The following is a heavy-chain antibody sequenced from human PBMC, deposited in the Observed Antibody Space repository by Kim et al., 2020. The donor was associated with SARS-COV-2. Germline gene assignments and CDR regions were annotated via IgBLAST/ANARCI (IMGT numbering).Heavy chain of an antibody. V-gene: IGHV3-30-3*01. CDR1: GFTFSSYA. D-gene: IGHD6-13*01. CDR3: ARGVAAAGIWGLYFDL. J-gene: IGHJ2*01. Sequence: GGSLRLSCAASGFTFSSYAMHWVRQAPGKGLEWVAVISYDGSNKYYADSVKGRFTISRDNSKNTLYLQMNSLRAEDTAVYYCARGVAAAGIWGLYFDLWGRGTLVTVSS. CDR2: ISYDGSNK.